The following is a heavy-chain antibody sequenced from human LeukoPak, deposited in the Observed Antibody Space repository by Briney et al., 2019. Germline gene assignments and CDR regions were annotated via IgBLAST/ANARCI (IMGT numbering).Heavy chain of an antibody. Sequence: GGSLRLSCEASGFTFSSHGMHWVRQAPGKGLEWVGVIWNDGSYKYYGDSVEGRFTVSRHNLKNTLYLQMDSLRAEDTAVYYCARGCGGSPGCYIIDKWGQGTLVTVSS. V-gene: IGHV3-33*01. CDR3: ARGCGGSPGCYIIDK. D-gene: IGHD2-21*01. J-gene: IGHJ4*02. CDR1: GFTFSSHG. CDR2: IWNDGSYK.